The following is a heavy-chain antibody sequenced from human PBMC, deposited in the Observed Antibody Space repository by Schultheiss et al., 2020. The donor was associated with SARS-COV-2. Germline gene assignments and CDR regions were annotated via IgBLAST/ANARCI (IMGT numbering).Heavy chain of an antibody. V-gene: IGHV4-39*07. Sequence: SETLSLTCTVSGGSVSSGSYYWSWIRQPPGKGLEWIGSIYHSGSTYYNPSLKSRVTMSVDTSKNQFSLNLSSVTAADTAVYYCARDQKWLRNDGEFDYWGQGTLVTVSS. CDR2: IYHSGST. CDR1: GGSVSSGSYY. J-gene: IGHJ4*02. CDR3: ARDQKWLRNDGEFDY. D-gene: IGHD5-12*01.